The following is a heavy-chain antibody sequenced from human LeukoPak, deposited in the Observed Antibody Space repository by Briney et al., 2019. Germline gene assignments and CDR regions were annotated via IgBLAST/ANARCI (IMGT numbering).Heavy chain of an antibody. Sequence: VASVKVSCTASGYTFTSYGISWVRQAPGQGLEWMGWISANNGDTDYPPKLQDRVTMTTDTYTSTAYMELRSLRSDDTATYYCARESHETREDYWGQGTLVTVSS. V-gene: IGHV1-18*01. D-gene: IGHD1-1*01. CDR3: ARESHETREDY. CDR1: GYTFTSYG. J-gene: IGHJ4*02. CDR2: ISANNGDT.